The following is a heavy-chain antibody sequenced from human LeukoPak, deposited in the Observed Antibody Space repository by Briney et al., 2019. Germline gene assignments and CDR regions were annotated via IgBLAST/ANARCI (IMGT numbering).Heavy chain of an antibody. CDR3: ARDLPSTSNWELDY. Sequence: ASVKVSCKASGYTFTDYYIHWVRQAPGQGLEWMGRINSNNGVTGDAQNFQVRVTMTRDTSISTAYMELSRLTSDDTAVYYCARDLPSTSNWELDYWGQGTLVIVSS. J-gene: IGHJ4*02. CDR1: GYTFTDYY. CDR2: INSNNGVT. V-gene: IGHV1-2*06. D-gene: IGHD1-26*01.